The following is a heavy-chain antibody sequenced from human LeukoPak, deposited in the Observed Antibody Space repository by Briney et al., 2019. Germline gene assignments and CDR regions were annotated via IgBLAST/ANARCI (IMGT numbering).Heavy chain of an antibody. J-gene: IGHJ6*02. CDR1: GGSFSGYY. V-gene: IGHV4-34*01. CDR3: ARGRTYYYDTSGYYPSVYYGMDV. CDR2: INHGEST. D-gene: IGHD3-22*01. Sequence: SETLSLTCAVSGGSFSGYYWYWIRQPPGKGLEWIGEINHGESTNYNPSLKSRATLSVDTSKNQFSLKLTSVTAADTAVYYCARGRTYYYDTSGYYPSVYYGMDVWGQGTTVIVSS.